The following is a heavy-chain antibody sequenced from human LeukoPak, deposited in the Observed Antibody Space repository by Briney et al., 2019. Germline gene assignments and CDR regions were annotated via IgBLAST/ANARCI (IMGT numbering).Heavy chain of an antibody. CDR3: ARGLGEGYPDY. D-gene: IGHD5-24*01. CDR1: GGSFSGFY. CDR2: IKHGGFT. J-gene: IGHJ4*02. V-gene: IGHV4-34*01. Sequence: SETLSLTCAVHGGSFSGFYWTWMRQPPGKELEWIGEIKHGGFTSYHPSLKSRVTMSGDTSNNQFSLKLTSVTAADTAVYYCARGLGEGYPDYWGPGTLVTVSS.